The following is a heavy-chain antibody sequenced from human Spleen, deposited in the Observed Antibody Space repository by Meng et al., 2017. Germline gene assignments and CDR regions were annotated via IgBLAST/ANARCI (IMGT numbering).Heavy chain of an antibody. CDR2: ISYDGRNK. Sequence: GESLKISCAASGFTFSTYGMHWVRQAPGKGLEWVALISYDGRNKYHADSVKGRFTISRDNFENTLHLQMNSLRAEDTAMYFCARDGGTSGWYGVGYFFDYWGRGSLVTVSS. J-gene: IGHJ4*02. CDR1: GFTFSTYG. V-gene: IGHV3-30*06. D-gene: IGHD6-19*01. CDR3: ARDGGTSGWYGVGYFFDY.